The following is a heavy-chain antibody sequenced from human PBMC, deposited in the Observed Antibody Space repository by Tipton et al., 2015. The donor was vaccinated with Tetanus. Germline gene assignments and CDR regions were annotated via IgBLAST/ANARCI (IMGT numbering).Heavy chain of an antibody. V-gene: IGHV4-39*02. Sequence: TLSLTCTVSGVSISNSSHYWGWIRQSPGKGLEWTGSFYYGGSTYYNPSLESRVTISVDTSKNEFSLKLTSVTAADTSLYFCARDIYSNTGAFDIWGQGTMVTVSS. CDR1: GVSISNSSHY. CDR3: ARDIYSNTGAFDI. CDR2: FYYGGST. D-gene: IGHD1-14*01. J-gene: IGHJ3*02.